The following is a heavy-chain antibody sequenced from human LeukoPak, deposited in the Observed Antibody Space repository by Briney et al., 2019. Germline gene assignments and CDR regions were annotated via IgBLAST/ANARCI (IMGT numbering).Heavy chain of an antibody. D-gene: IGHD2-2*01. V-gene: IGHV4-34*01. Sequence: SETLSLTCAVYGGSFSGYYWSWIRQPPGKGLEWIGEINHSGSTNYNPSLKSRVTISADTSKNQFSLKLTSATAADTAVYYCATGYCSSTSCPLGGAYWGNRGIVSVSS. CDR2: INHSGST. J-gene: IGHJ4*03. CDR3: ATGYCSSTSCPLGGAY. CDR1: GGSFSGYY.